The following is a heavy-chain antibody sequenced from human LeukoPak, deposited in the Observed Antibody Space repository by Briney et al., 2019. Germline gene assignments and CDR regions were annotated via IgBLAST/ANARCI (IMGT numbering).Heavy chain of an antibody. CDR2: IYYSGST. CDR3: ARSGGNPSNWFDP. J-gene: IGHJ5*02. D-gene: IGHD4-23*01. CDR1: GGSISSYY. Sequence: SETLSLTCTVSGGSISSYYWSWIRQPPGKGLEWIGYIYYSGSTNYSPSLKSRVTISVDTSKNQFSLKLSSVTAADTAVYYCARSGGNPSNWFDPWGQGTLVTVSS. V-gene: IGHV4-59*08.